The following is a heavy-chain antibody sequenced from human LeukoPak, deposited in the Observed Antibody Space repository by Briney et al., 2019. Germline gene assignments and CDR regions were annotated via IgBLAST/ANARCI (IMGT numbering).Heavy chain of an antibody. CDR1: GYTFTSYW. CDR3: ARQGIQLWSKVNY. CDR2: IYPGDSDT. D-gene: IGHD5-18*01. J-gene: IGHJ4*02. V-gene: IGHV5-51*01. Sequence: GESLKISCEGSGYTFTSYWIAWVRQMPGKGLEWMGIIYPGDSDTRYSPSFQGQVTISADKSISTAYLQWSSLKASDTAMYYCARQGIQLWSKVNYWGQGTLVTVSS.